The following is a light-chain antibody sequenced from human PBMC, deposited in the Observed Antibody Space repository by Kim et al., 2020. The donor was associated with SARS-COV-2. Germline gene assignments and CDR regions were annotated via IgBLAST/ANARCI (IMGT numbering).Light chain of an antibody. CDR2: WAS. CDR1: QSVLYSSNNKNY. CDR3: QQYYSTPPMYT. Sequence: DIVMTQSPDSLAVSLGERATINCKSSQSVLYSSNNKNYLAWYQQKPGQPPKLLIYWASTRESGVPDRFSGSGSGTDFTLTISSLQAEDVAVYYCQQYYSTPPMYTFGQGTKLGI. V-gene: IGKV4-1*01. J-gene: IGKJ2*01.